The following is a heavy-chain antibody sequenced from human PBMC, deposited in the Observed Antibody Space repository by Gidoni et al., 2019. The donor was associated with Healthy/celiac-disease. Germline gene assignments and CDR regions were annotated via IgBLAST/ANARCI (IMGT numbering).Heavy chain of an antibody. J-gene: IGHJ6*03. Sequence: EVQLVQSGAEVKKPGESLKISCKGSGYSFTSYWIGWVRQMPGKGLEWMGIIYPGDSDTRYSPSFQGQVTISADKSISTAYLQWSSLKASDTAMYYCARQEVVPAAIGDSGPRGAYNYYYYMDVWGKGTTVTVSS. CDR2: IYPGDSDT. V-gene: IGHV5-51*01. CDR1: GYSFTSYW. D-gene: IGHD2-2*02. CDR3: ARQEVVPAAIGDSGPRGAYNYYYYMDV.